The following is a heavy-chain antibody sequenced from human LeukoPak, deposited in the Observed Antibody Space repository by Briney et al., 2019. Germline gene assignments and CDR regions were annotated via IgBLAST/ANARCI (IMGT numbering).Heavy chain of an antibody. CDR1: GFTFSSYA. V-gene: IGHV3-30*18. CDR3: AKSGSSWYLFFDY. CDR2: ISYDGSNK. D-gene: IGHD6-13*01. Sequence: PGGSLRLSCAASGFTFSSYAMGWVRQAPGKGLEWVAVISYDGSNKYYADSVKGRFTISRDNSKNTLYLQMNSLRAEDTAVYYCAKSGSSWYLFFDYWGQGTLVTVSS. J-gene: IGHJ4*02.